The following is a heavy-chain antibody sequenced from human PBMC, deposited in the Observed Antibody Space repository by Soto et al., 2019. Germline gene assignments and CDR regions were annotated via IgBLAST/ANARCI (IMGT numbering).Heavy chain of an antibody. V-gene: IGHV1-2*04. CDR3: ARDRTHFPLYSSSGMDV. D-gene: IGHD6-13*01. J-gene: IGHJ6*02. CDR2: INPNSGGT. Sequence: ASVKVSCKASGYTFTGYYMHWVRQAPGQGLEWMGWINPNSGGTNYAQKLQGWVTMTRDTSISTAYMELSRLRSDDTAVYYCARDRTHFPLYSSSGMDVWGQGTTVTVSS. CDR1: GYTFTGYY.